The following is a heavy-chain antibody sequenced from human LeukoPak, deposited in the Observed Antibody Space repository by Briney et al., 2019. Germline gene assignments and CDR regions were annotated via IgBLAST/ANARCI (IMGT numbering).Heavy chain of an antibody. Sequence: PGGSLRLSCAASGFAFSTYAMHWVRQAPGKGLEWVAVISYDGGTKYYADSVKGRFTISRDNAKNSLYLQMNSLRAEDTAVYYCAKNDWSSSFYFGYWGQGTLVTVSS. V-gene: IGHV3-30-3*02. CDR3: AKNDWSSSFYFGY. CDR2: ISYDGGTK. J-gene: IGHJ4*02. CDR1: GFAFSTYA. D-gene: IGHD3-9*01.